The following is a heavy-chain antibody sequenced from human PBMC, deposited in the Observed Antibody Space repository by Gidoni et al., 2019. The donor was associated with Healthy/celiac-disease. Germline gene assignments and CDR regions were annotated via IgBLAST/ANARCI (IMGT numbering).Heavy chain of an antibody. CDR3: ARLHDYSNYAYFDY. CDR2: IYYSGST. D-gene: IGHD4-4*01. Sequence: QVQRQVSGPGLVTPSETLSLTCTVSDGPISSYYWSWIRQPPGMGLEWIGYIYYSGSTNYNPSIKSRVTISVDTSKNQFSLKLGSVTDADTAVYYCARLHDYSNYAYFDYWGQGTLVTVSS. CDR1: DGPISSYY. V-gene: IGHV4-59*01. J-gene: IGHJ4*02.